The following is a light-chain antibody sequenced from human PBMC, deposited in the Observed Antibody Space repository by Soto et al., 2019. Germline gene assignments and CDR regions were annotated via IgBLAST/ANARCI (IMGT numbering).Light chain of an antibody. CDR3: SSYAGDNIYV. Sequence: QSALTQPPSASGSPGQSVTISCTGTSSDVGGYHYVSWYQQYPGRAPKLMIYEVSKRPSGVPGRFSGSKSDNTASLTVSGLQAEDEADYYCSSYAGDNIYVFGTG. CDR2: EVS. V-gene: IGLV2-8*01. CDR1: SSDVGGYHY. J-gene: IGLJ1*01.